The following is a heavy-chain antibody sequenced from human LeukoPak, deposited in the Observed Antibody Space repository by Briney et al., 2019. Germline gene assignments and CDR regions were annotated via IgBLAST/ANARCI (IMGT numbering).Heavy chain of an antibody. CDR3: ARRTLYGDYIDY. D-gene: IGHD4-17*01. CDR1: GFTFNTYS. J-gene: IGHJ4*02. CDR2: IFYSGST. V-gene: IGHV4-59*01. Sequence: GSLRLSCEASGFTFNTYSMNWTRQAPGKGLEWVGHIFYSGSTSYNPSLKSRVTISVDRSKDQFSLELTSVTAADTAVYYCARRTLYGDYIDYWGQGALVSVSS.